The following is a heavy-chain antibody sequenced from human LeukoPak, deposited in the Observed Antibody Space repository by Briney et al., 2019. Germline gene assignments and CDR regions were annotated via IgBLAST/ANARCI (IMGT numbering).Heavy chain of an antibody. V-gene: IGHV3-23*01. D-gene: IGHD3-10*01. CDR2: ISGSGDST. J-gene: IGHJ4*02. CDR3: AKAVTYYFGSGSSQHTDY. Sequence: PGGSLRLSCAASGFTFNNYVMNWVRQAPGKGLECVSGISGSGDSTYYADSVKGRFTISRDNSKSTLYLQMNSLRAEDTAVYYCAKAVTYYFGSGSSQHTDYWGQGTLVTVSS. CDR1: GFTFNNYV.